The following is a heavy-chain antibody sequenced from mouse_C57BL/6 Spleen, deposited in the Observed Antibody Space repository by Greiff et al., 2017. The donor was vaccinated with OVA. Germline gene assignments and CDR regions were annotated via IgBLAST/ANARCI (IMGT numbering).Heavy chain of an antibody. Sequence: VQLKQSGPELVKPGASVKISCKASGYSFTDYNMNWVKQSNGKSLEWIGVINTNYGTTSYNQKLKGTATLNVDHSSSTAYMQLNSRTSEDSAVYYCASYYDYPHYYAMDYWGQGTSVTVSS. CDR3: ASYYDYPHYYAMDY. CDR1: GYSFTDYN. D-gene: IGHD2-4*01. V-gene: IGHV1-39*01. J-gene: IGHJ4*01. CDR2: INTNYGTT.